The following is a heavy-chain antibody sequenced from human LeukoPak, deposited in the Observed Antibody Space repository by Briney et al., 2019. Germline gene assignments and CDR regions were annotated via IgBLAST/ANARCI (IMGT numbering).Heavy chain of an antibody. CDR2: ISSSSSYI. CDR1: GFTFSSYS. Sequence: GGSLRLSCAASGFTFSSYSMNWVRQAPGKGLEWVSSISSSSSYIYYADSVKGRFTISRDNAKNSLYLQMNSMRAEDTVVYYCARTRYCSSTSCYRNYYYGMDVWGQGTTVTVSS. D-gene: IGHD2-2*01. CDR3: ARTRYCSSTSCYRNYYYGMDV. V-gene: IGHV3-21*01. J-gene: IGHJ6*02.